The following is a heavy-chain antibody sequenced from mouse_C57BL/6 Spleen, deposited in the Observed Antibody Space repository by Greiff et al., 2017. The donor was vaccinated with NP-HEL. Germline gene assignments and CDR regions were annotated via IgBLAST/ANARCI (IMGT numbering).Heavy chain of an antibody. CDR1: GYTFTSYN. V-gene: IGHV1-12*01. J-gene: IGHJ4*01. CDR2: IYPGNGDT. Sequence: QVQLQQSGAELVRPGASVKMSCKASGYTFTSYNMHWVKQTPRQGLEWIGAIYPGNGDTSYNQKFKGKATLTVDKSSSTAYMQLSSLTSEDSAVYFCASPYDYDGGDAMDYWGQGTSVTVSS. CDR3: ASPYDYDGGDAMDY. D-gene: IGHD2-4*01.